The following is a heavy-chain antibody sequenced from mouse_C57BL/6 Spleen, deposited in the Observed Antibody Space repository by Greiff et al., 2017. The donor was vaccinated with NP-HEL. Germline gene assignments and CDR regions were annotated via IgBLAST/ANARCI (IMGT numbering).Heavy chain of an antibody. CDR3: ARTRPNYYGSSYGYFDY. J-gene: IGHJ2*01. Sequence: QVQLQQSGAELMKPGASVKLSCKATGYPFTGYWIEWVKQRPGHGLEWIGEILPGSGSPNYNEKFKDKATFTADTSSNTAYMQLSSLTTEDSAIYYCARTRPNYYGSSYGYFDYWGQGTTLTVSS. D-gene: IGHD1-1*01. V-gene: IGHV1-9*01. CDR2: ILPGSGSP. CDR1: GYPFTGYW.